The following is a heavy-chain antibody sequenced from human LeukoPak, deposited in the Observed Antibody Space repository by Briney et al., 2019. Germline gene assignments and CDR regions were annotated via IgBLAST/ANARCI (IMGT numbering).Heavy chain of an antibody. CDR2: IYYSGST. Sequence: SETLSITCTVSGGSISSSSYYWGWIRRPPGKGLEWIGSIYYSGSTYYNPSLKSRVTISVDTSKNQFSLKLSSVTAADTAVYYCARTYSSGWATNWFDPWGQGTLVTVSS. CDR1: GGSISSSSYY. J-gene: IGHJ5*02. D-gene: IGHD6-19*01. V-gene: IGHV4-39*01. CDR3: ARTYSSGWATNWFDP.